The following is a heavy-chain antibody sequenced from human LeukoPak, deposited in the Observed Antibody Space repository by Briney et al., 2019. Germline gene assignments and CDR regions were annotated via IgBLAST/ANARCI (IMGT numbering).Heavy chain of an antibody. V-gene: IGHV3-21*01. CDR2: ITSSSNYI. D-gene: IGHD2-2*01. CDR1: GFTFSSYN. CDR3: ASLVVPAVRGRWFDP. Sequence: GGSLRLSCAASGFTFSSYNMNWVRQAPGKGLEWVSSITSSSNYIHYADSVRGRFTISRDNAKNSLYLQMNSLRAEDTAVYYCASLVVPAVRGRWFDPWGQGTLVTVSS. J-gene: IGHJ5*02.